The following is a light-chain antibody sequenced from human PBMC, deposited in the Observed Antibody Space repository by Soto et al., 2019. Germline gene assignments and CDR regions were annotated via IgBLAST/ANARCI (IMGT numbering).Light chain of an antibody. Sequence: DILLTQSPGTLTLSPGEGATLSCRAAPSVSRTQLAWYTQTSGPAPRLVVYGSSRRATGIPERFSGSVSETDFTISISRLEAEDFAVYYCQLYGNSPLTFGQGTRLEI. J-gene: IGKJ5*01. CDR1: PSVSRTQ. CDR3: QLYGNSPLT. V-gene: IGKV3-20*01. CDR2: GSS.